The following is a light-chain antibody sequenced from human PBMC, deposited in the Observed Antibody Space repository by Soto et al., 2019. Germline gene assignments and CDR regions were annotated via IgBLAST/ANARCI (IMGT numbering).Light chain of an antibody. CDR2: KAS. J-gene: IGKJ1*01. CDR1: QSSSSW. V-gene: IGKV1-5*03. CDR3: QQYNNYSRT. Sequence: DIQMTQSTSSLSASVGDRVTITCRASQSSSSWLAWYQQKPGKAPKLLIYKASSLESGVPSRFSGSESGAEFTLSISSLHPDDLATYYCQQYNNYSRTFGQGTKVEIK.